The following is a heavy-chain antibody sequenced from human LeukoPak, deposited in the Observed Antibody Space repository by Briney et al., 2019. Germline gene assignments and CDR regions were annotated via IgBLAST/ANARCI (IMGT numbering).Heavy chain of an antibody. J-gene: IGHJ5*02. CDR2: IIPIFGTA. D-gene: IGHD2-2*01. V-gene: IGHV1-69*01. Sequence: ASVKVSCKTSGFKFGSYGISWVRQAPGQGLEWMGGIIPIFGTANYAQKFQGRVTITADESTSTAYMELSSLRSEDTAVYYCATPSTHGFDPWGQGTLVTVSS. CDR1: GFKFGSYG. CDR3: ATPSTHGFDP.